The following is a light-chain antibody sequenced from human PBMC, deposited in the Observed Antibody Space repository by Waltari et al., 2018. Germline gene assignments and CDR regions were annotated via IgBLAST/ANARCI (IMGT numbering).Light chain of an antibody. Sequence: YELTQPPSVSVSPGQTARITCSGHELPSKYTYWFQQKSGQAPRLVIYEDTKRPSGIPERFSGSSSGTVATLTITGAQVDDEADYYCYSSDSTGLRVFGGGTTVVVL. J-gene: IGLJ1*01. CDR3: YSSDSTGLRV. CDR2: EDT. CDR1: ELPSKY. V-gene: IGLV3-10*01.